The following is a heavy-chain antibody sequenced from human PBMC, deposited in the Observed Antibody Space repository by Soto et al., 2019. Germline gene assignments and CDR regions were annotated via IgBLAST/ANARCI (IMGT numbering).Heavy chain of an antibody. J-gene: IGHJ6*02. CDR2: IYYGGST. CDR3: ARPLTMVRGVIADDYYGMDV. D-gene: IGHD3-10*01. CDR1: GGSISSSSYY. Sequence: SETLSLTCTVSGGSISSSSYYWGWIRQPPGKGLEWIGSIYYGGSTYHNPSLKSRVTISVDTSKNQFSLKLSSVTAADTAVYYCARPLTMVRGVIADDYYGMDVWGQGTTVTVSS. V-gene: IGHV4-39*01.